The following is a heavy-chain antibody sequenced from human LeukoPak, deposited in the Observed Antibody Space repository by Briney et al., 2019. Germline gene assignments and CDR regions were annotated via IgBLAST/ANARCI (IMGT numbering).Heavy chain of an antibody. V-gene: IGHV3-23*01. CDR1: GFTFSSYA. CDR2: ISGSGGST. J-gene: IGHJ4*02. Sequence: PGGSLRLSCAASGFTFSSYAMSWVRQAPGKGLEWVSAISGSGGSTYYADPVKGRFTISRDNSKNTLYLQMNSLRAEDTAVYYCVKSPIAARPTTAGYWGQGTLVTVSS. D-gene: IGHD6-6*01. CDR3: VKSPIAARPTTAGY.